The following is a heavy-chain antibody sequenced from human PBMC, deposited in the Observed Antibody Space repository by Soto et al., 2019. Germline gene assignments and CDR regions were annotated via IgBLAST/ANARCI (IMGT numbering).Heavy chain of an antibody. CDR2: ISAHNGNT. V-gene: IGHV1-18*01. CDR1: NYSFTNYG. J-gene: IGHJ3*02. D-gene: IGHD3-22*01. CDR3: XXXXXXXYYDXRGYFYGXEI. Sequence: QGQMVQSGAEVKKPGASVKVSCKASNYSFTNYGFNWVRQAPGQGLEWMGWISAHNGNTQYARQFQGRVTMTTDTXXXXXXXXXXXXXXXXXXXXXXXXXXXXXYYDXRGYFYGXEIWGXXX.